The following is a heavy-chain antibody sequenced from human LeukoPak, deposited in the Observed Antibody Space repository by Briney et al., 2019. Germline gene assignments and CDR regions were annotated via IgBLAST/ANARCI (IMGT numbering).Heavy chain of an antibody. V-gene: IGHV1-2*02. Sequence: ASVKVSCKASGYTFTTYYMHWVRQAPGQGLQWMGWINPSTGGTKYAQNFQGRVTMTRDTSITTAYMELSRLTSDDTGVYYCARQYCGGDCYNPWGQGSPAIVAS. CDR2: INPSTGGT. CDR3: ARQYCGGDCYNP. D-gene: IGHD2-21*02. CDR1: GYTFTTYY. J-gene: IGHJ5*02.